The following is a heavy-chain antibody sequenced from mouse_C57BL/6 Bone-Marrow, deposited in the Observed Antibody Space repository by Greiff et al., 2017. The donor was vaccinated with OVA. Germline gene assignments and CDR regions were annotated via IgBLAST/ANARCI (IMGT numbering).Heavy chain of an antibody. CDR2: IDPSDSET. CDR3: ASSAITMDY. D-gene: IGHD1-1*01. CDR1: GYTFTSYW. J-gene: IGHJ4*01. V-gene: IGHV1-52*01. Sequence: VKLQQPGAELVRPGSSVKLSCKASGYTFTSYWMHWVKQRPIQGLEWIGNIDPSDSETHYNQKFKDKATLTVDKSSSTAYMQLSSLTSEDSAVYYCASSAITMDYWGQGTSVTVSS.